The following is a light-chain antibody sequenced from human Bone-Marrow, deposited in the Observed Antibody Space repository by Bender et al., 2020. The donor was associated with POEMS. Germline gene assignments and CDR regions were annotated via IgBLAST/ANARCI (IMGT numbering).Light chain of an antibody. CDR1: SSDVGGYNY. J-gene: IGLJ2*01. Sequence: QSALTQHASVSGSPGQSITISCTGTSSDVGGYNYVSWYQQHPGKAPKLMIYDVSDRLSGVSNRFSGSKSGNTASLTISGLQAEDEADYYCSSYTSTSTLVFGGGTKLTVL. CDR2: DVS. V-gene: IGLV2-14*03. CDR3: SSYTSTSTLV.